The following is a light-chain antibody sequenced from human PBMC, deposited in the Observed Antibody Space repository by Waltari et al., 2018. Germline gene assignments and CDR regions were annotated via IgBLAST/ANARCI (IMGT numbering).Light chain of an antibody. Sequence: QSALTQPASVSGSPGQSIHIHCTGTSSDVGSYNSVSWYQDHPGQGPKVIIYDVSDRPSGVSARFSGSKSGNTASLTISGLQAEDEADYYCSSQSSNNVVLFGGGTKVTVL. CDR2: DVS. V-gene: IGLV2-14*03. CDR1: SSDVGSYNS. J-gene: IGLJ3*02. CDR3: SSQSSNNVVL.